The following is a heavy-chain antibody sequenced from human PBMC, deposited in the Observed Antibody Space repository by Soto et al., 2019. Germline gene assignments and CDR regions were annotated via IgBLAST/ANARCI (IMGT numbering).Heavy chain of an antibody. D-gene: IGHD3-10*01. CDR2: IIPIFGTA. CDR1: GGTFSSYA. J-gene: IGHJ6*04. Sequence: QVQLVQSGAEVKKPGSSVKVSCKASGGTFSSYAISWVRQAPGQGLEWMGGIIPIFGTANYAQKFQGRVTITADESTSTAYMELSSLRSEDTAVYYCARGGKSITMARGPTGDGMDVWGKGTTVTGSS. V-gene: IGHV1-69*01. CDR3: ARGGKSITMARGPTGDGMDV.